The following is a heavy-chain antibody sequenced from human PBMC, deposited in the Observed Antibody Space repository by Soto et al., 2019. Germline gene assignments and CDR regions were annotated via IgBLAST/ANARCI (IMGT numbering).Heavy chain of an antibody. J-gene: IGHJ4*02. Sequence: KQSQTLSLTCAVYGGSFSGYYWSWIRQPPGKGLEWIGEINHSGSTNYNPSLKSRVTISVDTSKNQFSLKLSSVTAADTAVYYCARGMRGAGTIVVVPAATNALGFDYWGQGTLVTVSS. D-gene: IGHD2-2*01. CDR2: INHSGST. CDR1: GGSFSGYY. CDR3: ARGMRGAGTIVVVPAATNALGFDY. V-gene: IGHV4-34*01.